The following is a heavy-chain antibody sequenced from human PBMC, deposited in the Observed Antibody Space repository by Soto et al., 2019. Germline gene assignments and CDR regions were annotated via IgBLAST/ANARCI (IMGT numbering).Heavy chain of an antibody. J-gene: IGHJ5*02. D-gene: IGHD2-15*01. CDR2: INAGNGNT. Sequence: ASVKVSCKASGYTFTGYYMHWVRQAPGQRLEWMGWINAGNGNTKYSQKFQGRVIITRDTSASTAYMDLSSLRSEDTAVYYCARGIATGQLDPWGQGTLVTVSS. V-gene: IGHV1-3*01. CDR1: GYTFTGYY. CDR3: ARGIATGQLDP.